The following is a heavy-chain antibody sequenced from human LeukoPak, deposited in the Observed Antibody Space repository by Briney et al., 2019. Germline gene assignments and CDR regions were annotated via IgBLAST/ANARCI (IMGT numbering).Heavy chain of an antibody. CDR3: AKEKDYYDTTGYANDY. Sequence: GGSLRLSCVVSGFPFHFYELNWVRQAPGKGLEWVSNIGASGTTRYYADSVKGRFSISRDNSKNTLYLQMNSLRAEDTAVYYCAKEKDYYDTTGYANDYWGQGTLVTVSS. CDR1: GFPFHFYE. J-gene: IGHJ4*02. CDR2: IGASGTTR. V-gene: IGHV3-48*03. D-gene: IGHD3-22*01.